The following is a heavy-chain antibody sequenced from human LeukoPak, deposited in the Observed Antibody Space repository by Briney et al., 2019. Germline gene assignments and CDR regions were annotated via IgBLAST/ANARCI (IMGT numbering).Heavy chain of an antibody. J-gene: IGHJ2*01. D-gene: IGHD2-21*02. Sequence: GGSLRLSCAGYGFIFSDYAMHWVRQAPGKGLEWVAVISYDGSNKYYADSVKGRFTISRGNSKNTLFLQMNTLRDEDTAVYYCARVGGTLQRVAVTRLQYWNLDLWGRGTLLTVSS. CDR2: ISYDGSNK. V-gene: IGHV3-30-3*01. CDR3: ARVGGTLQRVAVTRLQYWNLDL. CDR1: GFIFSDYA.